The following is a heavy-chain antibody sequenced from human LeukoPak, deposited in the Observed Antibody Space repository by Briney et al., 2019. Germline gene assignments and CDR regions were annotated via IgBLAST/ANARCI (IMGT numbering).Heavy chain of an antibody. Sequence: PGGSLRLSCAASGFTVSSNYMSWVRQAPGKGLEWVSVIYSGGSTYYADSVKGRFTISRDNAKNSLYLQMNSLRAEDTAVYYCARVGSKNYDILTGYHSFDYWGQGTLVTVSS. CDR3: ARVGSKNYDILTGYHSFDY. CDR1: GFTVSSNY. J-gene: IGHJ4*02. CDR2: IYSGGST. D-gene: IGHD3-9*01. V-gene: IGHV3-53*01.